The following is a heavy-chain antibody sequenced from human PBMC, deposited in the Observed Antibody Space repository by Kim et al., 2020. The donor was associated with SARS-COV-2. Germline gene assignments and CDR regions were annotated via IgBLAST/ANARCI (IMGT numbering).Heavy chain of an antibody. CDR1: GFTFSSHE. V-gene: IGHV3-48*03. CDR3: ARDFCHYYYGSGSYWYCYYYMDV. D-gene: IGHD3-10*01. Sequence: GGSLRLSCAASGFTFSSHEMNWVRQAPGKGLEWVSYISSSGSTIYYADSVKGRFTISRDNAKNSLYLQMNSLRAEDTAVYYCARDFCHYYYGSGSYWYCYYYMDVWGKGTTVTVSS. J-gene: IGHJ6*03. CDR2: ISSSGSTI.